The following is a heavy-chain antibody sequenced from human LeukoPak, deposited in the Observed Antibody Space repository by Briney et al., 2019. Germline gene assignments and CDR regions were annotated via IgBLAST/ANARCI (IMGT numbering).Heavy chain of an antibody. CDR2: IKQDGSEK. CDR1: GFTFSNYW. Sequence: GGSLRLSCAASGFTFSNYWMSWVRQAPGKGLEWVANIKQDGSEKYYVDSVKGRFTISRDNAKNSLYLQMNSLRAEDTAVYYCARDAFYSGLASYPRMYYFDYWGQGTLVTVSS. V-gene: IGHV3-7*04. CDR3: ARDAFYSGLASYPRMYYFDY. D-gene: IGHD3-10*01. J-gene: IGHJ4*02.